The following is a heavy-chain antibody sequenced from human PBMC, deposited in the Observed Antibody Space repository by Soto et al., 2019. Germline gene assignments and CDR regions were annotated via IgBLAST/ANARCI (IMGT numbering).Heavy chain of an antibody. V-gene: IGHV1-18*01. J-gene: IGHJ3*01. CDR1: GYTFTGYG. CDR3: GRDGSGGIIDS. Sequence: QVQLVQSGAEVKKPGASVKVSCKTSGYTFTGYGINWARQAPGHGLEWMGRISVFNGNTKYGQNIQDRVIMTTDTSTSTAYMELRSLRSDDTAVYFCGRDGSGGIIDSWGQGTMLIVSS. CDR2: ISVFNGNT. D-gene: IGHD2-15*01.